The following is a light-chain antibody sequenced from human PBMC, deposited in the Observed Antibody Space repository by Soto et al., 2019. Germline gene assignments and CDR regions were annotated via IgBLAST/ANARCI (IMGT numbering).Light chain of an antibody. Sequence: QSVLTQPPSASGNPGQRVTISCSGSSSNIGSNNVNWYQQLPGTAPKLLIYSDYLRPSGVPDRFSGSKSGTSASLAISGLQSEYEADYYCAAWDDSLIWVFGGGTKLTVL. CDR2: SDY. J-gene: IGLJ3*02. CDR1: SSNIGSNN. V-gene: IGLV1-44*01. CDR3: AAWDDSLIWV.